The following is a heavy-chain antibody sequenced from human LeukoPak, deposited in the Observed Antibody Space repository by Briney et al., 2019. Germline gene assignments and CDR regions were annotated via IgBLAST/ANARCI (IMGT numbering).Heavy chain of an antibody. V-gene: IGHV1-18*04. CDR3: AKGESPYYYDSSGYSDYFDY. D-gene: IGHD3-22*01. J-gene: IGHJ4*02. CDR1: GYTFTSYG. Sequence: ASVKVSCKASGYTFTSYGISWVRQAPGQGLEWMGWISAYNGNTNYAQKLQGRVTMTTDTSTSTAYMELRSLRSDDTAVHYCAKGESPYYYDSSGYSDYFDYWGQGTLVTVSS. CDR2: ISAYNGNT.